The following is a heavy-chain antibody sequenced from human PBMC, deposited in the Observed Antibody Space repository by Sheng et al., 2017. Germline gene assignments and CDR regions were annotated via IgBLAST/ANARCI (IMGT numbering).Heavy chain of an antibody. Sequence: EVQLVESGGGLVQPGGSLRLSCAASGFTFSSYSMNWVRQAPGKGLEWVSYISSSTVYYADSVKGRFTISRDNAKNSLYLQMNSLRAEDTAVYYCARDATVQGDFSGFDPWGQGTLVTVSS. CDR2: ISSSTV. J-gene: IGHJ5*02. CDR3: ARDATVQGDFSGFDP. D-gene: IGHD3-10*01. CDR1: GFTFSSYS. V-gene: IGHV3-48*01.